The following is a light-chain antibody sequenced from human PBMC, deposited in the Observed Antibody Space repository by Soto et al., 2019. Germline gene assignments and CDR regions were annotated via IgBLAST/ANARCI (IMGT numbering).Light chain of an antibody. CDR3: QKRSNCPPYT. J-gene: IGKJ2*01. V-gene: IGKV3-11*01. CDR1: QSVSSH. CDR2: DAT. Sequence: EIVLTQSPATLSLSPGERATLSCRASQSVSSHLAWYQQRPGQAPRLLIYDATNRATGIPARFSGSGSGTDFTLTISSLEPEDFAVYYCQKRSNCPPYTFGQGTKVDIK.